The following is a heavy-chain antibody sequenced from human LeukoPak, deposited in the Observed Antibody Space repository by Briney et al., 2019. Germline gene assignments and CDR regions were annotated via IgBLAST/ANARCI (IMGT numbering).Heavy chain of an antibody. CDR2: ISYDGNNK. CDR3: GGGWYFFDY. V-gene: IGHV3-30*03. D-gene: IGHD6-19*01. J-gene: IGHJ4*02. CDR1: GFSFSTYG. Sequence: ARSLRLSCAASGFSFSTYGMHWVRQAPGKALEWVAVISYDGNNKYYADSVKGRFSISRDNSKSTLYLQMNSLRAEDTAVYYCGGGWYFFDYWGQGTLVTVSS.